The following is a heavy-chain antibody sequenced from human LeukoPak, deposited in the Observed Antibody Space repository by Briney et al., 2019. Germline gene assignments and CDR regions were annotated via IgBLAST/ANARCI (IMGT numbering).Heavy chain of an antibody. CDR3: AREESGGYFDF. J-gene: IGHJ4*02. Sequence: ASVKVSCKASGYTFTSYYMHWVRQAPGQGLEWMGLINPSGTNTNYARKFRGRGTMTRDTSTSTVYMDLSSLRSEDTAMYFCAREESGGYFDFWGQGTLVTVSS. D-gene: IGHD2-8*02. CDR2: INPSGTNT. CDR1: GYTFTSYY. V-gene: IGHV1-46*01.